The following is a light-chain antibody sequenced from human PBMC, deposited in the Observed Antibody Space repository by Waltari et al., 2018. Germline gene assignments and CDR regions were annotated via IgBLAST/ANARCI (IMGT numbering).Light chain of an antibody. CDR1: ENVNNY. Sequence: DTQMTQSPSSLSASVGDRVTITCRASENVNNYLNWYQQKPGKAPKLLIYKASTLQSGVPSRFSGSGSGTDYTFTISSLQSEDVATYYCQHGYGTPYSFGQGTKVEIK. CDR2: KAS. V-gene: IGKV1-39*01. CDR3: QHGYGTPYS. J-gene: IGKJ2*03.